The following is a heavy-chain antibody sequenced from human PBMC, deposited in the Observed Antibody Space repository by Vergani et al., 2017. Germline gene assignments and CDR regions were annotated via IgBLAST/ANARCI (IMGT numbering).Heavy chain of an antibody. V-gene: IGHV3-11*01. J-gene: IGHJ3*02. CDR1: GFTFSDYY. CDR2: ISSSGSTI. CDR3: ARDANASSGFVIWDAFDI. D-gene: IGHD3-22*01. Sequence: QVQLVESGGGLVKPGGSLRLSCAASGFTFSDYYMSWIRPAPGKGLEWVSYISSSGSTIYYADSVKGRFTISRDNAKNSLYLQMNSLRAEDTAVYYCARDANASSGFVIWDAFDIWGQGTMVTVSS.